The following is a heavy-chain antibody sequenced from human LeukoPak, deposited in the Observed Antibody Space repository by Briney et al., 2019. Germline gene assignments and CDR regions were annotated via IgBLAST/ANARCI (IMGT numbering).Heavy chain of an antibody. CDR2: MFYNGNT. CDR1: GGSINGYY. J-gene: IGHJ6*02. Sequence: PSQTLSLTCNVSGGSINGYYWTWIRQPPQKGLEWIGYMFYNGNTSYNRSLKSRATISVDTSQNQISLRLASVTAADTGTYHCARLTREDGVDVWGQGTTVTVSS. V-gene: IGHV4-59*08. CDR3: ARLTREDGVDV.